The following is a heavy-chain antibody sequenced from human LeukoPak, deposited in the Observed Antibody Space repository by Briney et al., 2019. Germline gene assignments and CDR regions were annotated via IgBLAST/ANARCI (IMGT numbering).Heavy chain of an antibody. J-gene: IGHJ3*02. V-gene: IGHV4-39*01. D-gene: IGHD3-22*01. Sequence: SETLSLTCIVSGGSISSSSYYWVWIRQPPGKGLEWLGSIYYSGSTYYTPSLKRRITISVDTSKHHFSLNLSSVPAADTAVYYCARHLRGNYYFDIWGQGTMVTVSS. CDR1: GGSISSSSYY. CDR3: ARHLRGNYYFDI. CDR2: IYYSGST.